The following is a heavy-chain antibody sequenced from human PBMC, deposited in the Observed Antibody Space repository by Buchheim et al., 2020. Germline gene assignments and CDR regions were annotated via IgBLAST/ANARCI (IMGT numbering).Heavy chain of an antibody. CDR3: ARAAAGMSIWFDP. Sequence: EVQLMESGGGLVQSGGSLRLSCAASGFAFSSFEMIWVRQAPGKGLEWVSYISSDGTTIYYADSVKGRFTISRDNAKNSLYLQMNSLRVEDTAVYYCARAAAGMSIWFDPWGQGTL. D-gene: IGHD6-13*01. CDR1: GFAFSSFE. V-gene: IGHV3-48*03. J-gene: IGHJ5*02. CDR2: ISSDGTTI.